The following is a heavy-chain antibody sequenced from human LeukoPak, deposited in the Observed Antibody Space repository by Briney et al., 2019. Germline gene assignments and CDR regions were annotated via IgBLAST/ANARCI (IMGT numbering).Heavy chain of an antibody. CDR3: ARAVWNYMAADY. V-gene: IGHV1-8*01. CDR1: GYTFTSYN. Sequence: ASVKVSCKASGYTFTSYNINWVRQATGQGLEWMGWMNPNSGDTGYAQKFQGRVTMTRNTSISTAYMELSSLRSEDTAVYYCARAVWNYMAADYWGQGTQVTVSS. CDR2: MNPNSGDT. D-gene: IGHD1-7*01. J-gene: IGHJ4*02.